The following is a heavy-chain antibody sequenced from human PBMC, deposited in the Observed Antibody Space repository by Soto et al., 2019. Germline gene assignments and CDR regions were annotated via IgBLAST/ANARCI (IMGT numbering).Heavy chain of an antibody. CDR3: ARRIVATETFDY. CDR2: IYYGGST. D-gene: IGHD5-12*01. Sequence: PSETLSLTCAFSGCSISSGDYSLNWIRQPPGKGLEWIGYIYYGGSTYYNPSLQSRVTMSVDRSRNQFSLKLNSVTAADTAVYYCARRIVATETFDYWGQGTLVTVSS. J-gene: IGHJ4*02. CDR1: GCSISSGDYS. V-gene: IGHV4-30-2*01.